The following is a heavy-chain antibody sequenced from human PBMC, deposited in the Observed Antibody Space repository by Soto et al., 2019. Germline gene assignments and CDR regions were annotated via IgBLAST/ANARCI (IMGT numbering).Heavy chain of an antibody. CDR2: IYYSGST. Sequence: QVQLQESGPGLVKPSETLSLTCTVSGGSISSYYWSWIRQPPGKGLEWIGDIYYSGSTNYNPSLKSRVTISVDTSKNQFSLKLRSVTAADTAVYYCAREGRLGELSLRPYNWFDPWGQGTLVTVSS. J-gene: IGHJ5*02. V-gene: IGHV4-59*01. D-gene: IGHD3-16*02. CDR1: GGSISSYY. CDR3: AREGRLGELSLRPYNWFDP.